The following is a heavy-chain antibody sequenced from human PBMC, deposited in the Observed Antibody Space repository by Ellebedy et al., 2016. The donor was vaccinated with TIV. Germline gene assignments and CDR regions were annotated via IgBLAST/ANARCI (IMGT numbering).Heavy chain of an antibody. CDR2: IKGDGSEE. D-gene: IGHD6-13*01. CDR1: GFTFGDYG. V-gene: IGHV3-7*03. CDR3: VRIAAAGRGFDY. J-gene: IGHJ4*02. Sequence: PGGSLRLSCTASGFTFGDYGMSWFRQAPGKGLEWVANIKGDGSEEYYVDSVKGRFTISRDNAENSLYLQMNSLRVEDTAVYYCVRIAAAGRGFDYWGRGSLVTVSS.